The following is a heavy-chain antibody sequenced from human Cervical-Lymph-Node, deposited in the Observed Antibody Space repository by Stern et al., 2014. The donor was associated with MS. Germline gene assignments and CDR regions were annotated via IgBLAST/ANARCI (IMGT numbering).Heavy chain of an antibody. V-gene: IGHV3-30*04. CDR2: ISYDGRYK. CDR1: GFVFRRYA. Sequence: VQLVGVGGGGVQPGGALRLFFAASGFVFRRYALHLVRPAPGTGLEWVALISYDGRYKYYTNSVKGRFTVSRDNSNNTVDLEMNSLRLEDTAVYYCAKGGSGSYLDWGQGSLVTVSS. CDR3: AKGGSGSYLD. D-gene: IGHD1-26*01. J-gene: IGHJ4*02.